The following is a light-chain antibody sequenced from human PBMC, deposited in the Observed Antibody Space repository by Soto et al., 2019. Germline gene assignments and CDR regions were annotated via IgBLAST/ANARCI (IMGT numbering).Light chain of an antibody. Sequence: QSALTQPPSASGSPGQSVTISCTGTSSDVGGYNYVSWYQQYPGKAPKLMIFEVSQRPSGVPDRFSASKSSNTASLTVSNLQGEDEADYYCSSYAGSNNLVFGGGTKLTVL. CDR2: EVS. CDR3: SSYAGSNNLV. V-gene: IGLV2-8*01. J-gene: IGLJ3*02. CDR1: SSDVGGYNY.